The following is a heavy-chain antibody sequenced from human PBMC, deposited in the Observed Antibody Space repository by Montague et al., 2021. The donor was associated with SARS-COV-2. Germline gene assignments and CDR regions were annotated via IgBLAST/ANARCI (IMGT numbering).Heavy chain of an antibody. D-gene: IGHD3-22*01. CDR2: INHRGST. Sequence: SETRSLTCAVYGGSFSDYYWTWIRQPPGKGLEWIGEINHRGSTNYNPSLKSRVTISVDTSKNQFSLKMTSVTAADTAVYYCARGRQHINMVVVVVTGGEYYFDFWGQGTLVAVSS. V-gene: IGHV4-34*01. CDR1: GGSFSDYY. CDR3: ARGRQHINMVVVVVTGGEYYFDF. J-gene: IGHJ4*02.